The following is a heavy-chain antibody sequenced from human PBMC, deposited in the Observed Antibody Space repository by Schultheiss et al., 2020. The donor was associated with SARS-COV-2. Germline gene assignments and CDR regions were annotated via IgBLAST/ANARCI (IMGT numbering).Heavy chain of an antibody. CDR2: IYYSGST. J-gene: IGHJ6*03. V-gene: IGHV4-39*07. CDR3: ARTYQLLWGLATKNYYYYYMDV. CDR1: GGSISSGGYY. Sequence: SETLSLTCTVSGGSISSGGYYWGWIRQPPGKGLEWIGSIYYSGSTYYNPSLKSRVTISVDTSKNQFSLKLSSVTAADTAVYYCARTYQLLWGLATKNYYYYYMDVWGKGTTVTVSS. D-gene: IGHD2-2*01.